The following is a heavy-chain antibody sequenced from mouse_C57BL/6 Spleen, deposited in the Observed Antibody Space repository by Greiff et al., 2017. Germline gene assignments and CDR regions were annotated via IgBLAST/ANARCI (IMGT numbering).Heavy chain of an antibody. D-gene: IGHD2-2*01. Sequence: VQLQQPGAELVKPGASVKMSCKASGYTFTSYWITWVKQRPGQGLEWIGDIYPGSGSTNYNEKFKSKATLTVDTSSSPAYMQRSSLTSEDSAVYYCARQGGYGYDEGFAYWGQGTLVTVSA. CDR1: GYTFTSYW. CDR3: ARQGGYGYDEGFAY. CDR2: IYPGSGST. J-gene: IGHJ3*01. V-gene: IGHV1-55*01.